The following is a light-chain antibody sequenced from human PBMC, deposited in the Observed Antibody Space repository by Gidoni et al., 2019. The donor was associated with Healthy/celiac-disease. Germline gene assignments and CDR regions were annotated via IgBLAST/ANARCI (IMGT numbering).Light chain of an antibody. V-gene: IGKV3-11*01. CDR1: QSVRSY. Sequence: IVLPQSPATLSLSPGARATLSCRASQSVRSYLAWYQQKPGQAPRLRIYDASNRATGIPARFSGSGSGTDFTLTISSLEPEDFAVYYCQQRSTMYTFGQGTKLEIK. J-gene: IGKJ2*01. CDR3: QQRSTMYT. CDR2: DAS.